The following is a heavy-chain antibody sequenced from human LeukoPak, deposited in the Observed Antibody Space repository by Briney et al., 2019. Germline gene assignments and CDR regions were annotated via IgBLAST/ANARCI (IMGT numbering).Heavy chain of an antibody. V-gene: IGHV4-61*02. D-gene: IGHD3-22*01. CDR3: ARVPGYMIEDYFDH. J-gene: IGHJ4*02. CDR1: GPSISMGCYY. CDR2: IYTSEST. Sequence: TLSLTCTVSGPSISMGCYYWGWIRQPGGKGREWYERIYTSESTHYHPSLKSRATVSVDTSQNNCTLRLRSVTAGLCVGYYWARVPGYMIEDYFDHWGQGTLVTVSS.